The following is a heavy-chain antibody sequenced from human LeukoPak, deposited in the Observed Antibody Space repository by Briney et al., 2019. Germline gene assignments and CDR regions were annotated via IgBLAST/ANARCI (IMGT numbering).Heavy chain of an antibody. D-gene: IGHD3-10*02. CDR3: AELGITMIGGV. Sequence: GGTLRLSCAASGFTFSSHEMNWVRQAPGKGLEWVSYISSSGSTIYYADSVKGRFTISRDNAKNSLYLQMNSLRAEDTAVYYCAELGITMIGGVWGKGTTVTISS. CDR1: GFTFSSHE. CDR2: ISSSGSTI. V-gene: IGHV3-48*03. J-gene: IGHJ6*04.